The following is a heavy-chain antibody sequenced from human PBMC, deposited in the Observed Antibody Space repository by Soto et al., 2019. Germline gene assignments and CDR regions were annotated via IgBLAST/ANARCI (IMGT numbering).Heavy chain of an antibody. Sequence: PGGSLRLSCAASGFTFSSYAMHWVRQAPGKGLEYVSAISSNGGSTYYANSVKGRFTISRDNSKNTLYLQMGSLRAEDMAVYYCARDLVAMVRGVIIRGAGYYGMDVWGQGTTVTVSS. CDR2: ISSNGGST. V-gene: IGHV3-64*01. D-gene: IGHD3-10*01. CDR3: ARDLVAMVRGVIIRGAGYYGMDV. CDR1: GFTFSSYA. J-gene: IGHJ6*02.